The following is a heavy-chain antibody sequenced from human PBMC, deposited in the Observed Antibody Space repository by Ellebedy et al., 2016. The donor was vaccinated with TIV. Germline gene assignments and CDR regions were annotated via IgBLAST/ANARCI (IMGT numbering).Heavy chain of an antibody. J-gene: IGHJ5*02. CDR2: INPEGSEK. V-gene: IGHV3-7*01. CDR3: ARDLNWGTT. CDR1: GFTFSNDW. Sequence: GGSLRLXXAASGFTFSNDWMTWVRQAPGKGLEWVANINPEGSEKYCVGSVEGRFSISRDNAKNSLYLQMTSLRAEDTALYYCARDLNWGTTWGQGTLVTVSS. D-gene: IGHD3-16*01.